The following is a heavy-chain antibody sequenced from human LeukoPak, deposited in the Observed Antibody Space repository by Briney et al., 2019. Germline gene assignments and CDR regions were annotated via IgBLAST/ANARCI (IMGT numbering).Heavy chain of an antibody. CDR2: ISSSGSTI. CDR1: GFTFSSYG. CDR3: AREESRVTAPDY. Sequence: PGGSLRLSCAASGFTFSSYGMSWVRQAPGKGLEWVSYISSSGSTIYYADSVKGRFTISRDNAKNSLYLQMNSLRAEDTAVYYCAREESRVTAPDYWGQGTLVTVSS. J-gene: IGHJ4*02. D-gene: IGHD2-21*02. V-gene: IGHV3-48*04.